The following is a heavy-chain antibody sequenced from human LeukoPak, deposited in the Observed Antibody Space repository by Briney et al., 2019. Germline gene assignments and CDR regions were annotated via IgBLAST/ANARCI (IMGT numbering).Heavy chain of an antibody. CDR1: GFTFDDHG. D-gene: IGHD5-18*01. CDR3: ARDRSYGSFDF. V-gene: IGHV3-20*01. CDR2: INWNGGST. Sequence: LTGGSLRLSCAASGFTFDDHGMNWVRQAPGKGLEWVSGINWNGGSTFYADSVKGRFTISRDNAKNALYLQMNSLTVEDTALYHCARDRSYGSFDFWGQGTLVTVSS. J-gene: IGHJ4*02.